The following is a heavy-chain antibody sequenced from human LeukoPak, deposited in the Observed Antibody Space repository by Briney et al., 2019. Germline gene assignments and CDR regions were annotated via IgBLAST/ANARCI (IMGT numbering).Heavy chain of an antibody. J-gene: IGHJ3*02. D-gene: IGHD3-22*01. V-gene: IGHV1-24*01. CDR3: ARMMTPRLYYDSSGYYNGAFDI. CDR2: FDPEDGET. CDR1: GYTLTELS. Sequence: ASVKVSCKVSGYTLTELSMHWVRQAPGKGLEWMGGFDPEDGETFYAQKFQGRVTMTEDTSTDTAYMELSSLRSEDTAVYYCARMMTPRLYYDSSGYYNGAFDIWGQGTMVTVSS.